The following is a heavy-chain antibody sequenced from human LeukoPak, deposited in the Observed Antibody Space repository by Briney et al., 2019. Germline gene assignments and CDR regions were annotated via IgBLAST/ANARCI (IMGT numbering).Heavy chain of an antibody. V-gene: IGHV4-39*01. D-gene: IGHD1-7*01. CDR1: GGSISSSSYY. Sequence: PSETLSLTCTVSGGSISSSSYYWGWIRQPPGKGLEWIGSIHYSGNTYSNPSLKSRVPIAVEKSKNQFSLKLSSVTAADTAVYYCATGGENYNYFEYWGQETLVTVSS. CDR2: IHYSGNT. CDR3: ATGGENYNYFEY. J-gene: IGHJ4*02.